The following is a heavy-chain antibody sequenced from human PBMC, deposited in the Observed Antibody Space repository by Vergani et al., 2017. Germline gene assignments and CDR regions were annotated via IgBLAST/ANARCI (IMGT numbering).Heavy chain of an antibody. V-gene: IGHV4-4*08. Sequence: QAQLQESGPGLVKPSETLSLTCHVFGVSVTDYNCNWIRQAPGKGLEWIGSLSTTGGATHASHNPSLKSRVSISVDTSKSQFSLELTSVTAADTAVYYCARDGGEYDKDALDVWGQGTKVTVTS. D-gene: IGHD2-21*01. CDR2: LSTTGGA. CDR3: ARDGGEYDKDALDV. J-gene: IGHJ3*01. CDR1: GVSVTDYN.